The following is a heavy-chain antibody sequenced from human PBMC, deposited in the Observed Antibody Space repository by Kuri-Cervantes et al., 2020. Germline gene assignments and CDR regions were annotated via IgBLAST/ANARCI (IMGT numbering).Heavy chain of an antibody. J-gene: IGHJ4*02. Sequence: ASVKVSCKASGYTFTGYYMHWVRQAPGQGLEWMGWINPNSGGTNYAQKFQGRVTMTRDTSISTAYMELSRLRSDGTAVYYCARGIPAYCGGDCYHYWGQGTLVTVSS. CDR1: GYTFTGYY. CDR2: INPNSGGT. V-gene: IGHV1-2*02. D-gene: IGHD2-21*02. CDR3: ARGIPAYCGGDCYHY.